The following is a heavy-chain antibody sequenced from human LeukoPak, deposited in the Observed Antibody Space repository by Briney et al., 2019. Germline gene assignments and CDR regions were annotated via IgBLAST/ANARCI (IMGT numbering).Heavy chain of an antibody. V-gene: IGHV4-59*08. D-gene: IGHD1-26*01. CDR1: GGSISRYY. CDR3: ARRGSGTYFLDY. Sequence: SETLSLTCTVSGGSISRYYWSWIRQPPGKGLEWIGYIYYSGTTNYNPSLKSRVTISVDTSKNQFSLKLSSVTAADTAVYYCARRGSGTYFLDYWGQGTLVTVSS. CDR2: IYYSGTT. J-gene: IGHJ4*02.